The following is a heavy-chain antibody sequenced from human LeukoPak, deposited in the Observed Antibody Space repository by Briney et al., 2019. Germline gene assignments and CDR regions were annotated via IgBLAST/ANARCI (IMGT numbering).Heavy chain of an antibody. V-gene: IGHV1-8*01. CDR1: GYTFTGYV. CDR3: ARPYHYDSSGDDAFDM. J-gene: IGHJ3*02. Sequence: GASLKVSCEASGYTFTGYVINSGSAATGQGVEWRGWMNPNSGNTGYAQKFQGRVIMSRHTSISTAYMELSSLRSDDTAVYYCARPYHYDSSGDDAFDMWGQGTMVTVSS. D-gene: IGHD3-22*01. CDR2: MNPNSGNT.